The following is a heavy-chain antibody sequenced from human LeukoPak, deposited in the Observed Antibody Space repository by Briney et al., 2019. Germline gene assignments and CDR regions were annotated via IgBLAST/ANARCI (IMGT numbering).Heavy chain of an antibody. Sequence: GGSLRLSCAASGFTFDDYAMHWVRQAPGKGLEWVSGISWNSGSIGYADSVKGRLTISRDNAQNPLYLQMNSLRAEDTAVYYCARLQFYEAAGYFRHFDLWGRGTLVTVSS. D-gene: IGHD3-9*01. V-gene: IGHV3-9*01. CDR1: GFTFDDYA. CDR3: ARLQFYEAAGYFRHFDL. J-gene: IGHJ2*01. CDR2: ISWNSGSI.